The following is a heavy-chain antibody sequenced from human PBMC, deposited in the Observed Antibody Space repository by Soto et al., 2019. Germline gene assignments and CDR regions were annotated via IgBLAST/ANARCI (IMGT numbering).Heavy chain of an antibody. CDR2: IIPIVGTA. CDR3: ASQCIAVLGD. V-gene: IGHV1-69*06. D-gene: IGHD6-19*01. CDR1: GGTFSSYA. J-gene: IGHJ4*02. Sequence: SSVQVSCKASGGTFSSYAISWVRQAPGQGLEWVGGIIPIVGTANYAQKFQGRVTITADKSTSTAYMELSSLRSEDTAGDDCASQCIAVLGDWGQGTPGTVSS.